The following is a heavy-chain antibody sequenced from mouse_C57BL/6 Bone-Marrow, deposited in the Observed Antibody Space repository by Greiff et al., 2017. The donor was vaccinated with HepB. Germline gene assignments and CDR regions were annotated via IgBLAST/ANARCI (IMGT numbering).Heavy chain of an antibody. CDR1: GFTFSSYT. J-gene: IGHJ3*01. D-gene: IGHD2-4*01. CDR2: ISGGGGNT. V-gene: IGHV5-9*01. CDR3: ARHVYDYPFAY. Sequence: EVKLQESGGGLVKPGGSLKLSCAASGFTFSSYTMSWVRQTPEKRLEWVATISGGGGNTYYPDSVKGRFTISRDNAKNTLYLQMSSLRSEDTALYYCARHVYDYPFAYWGQGTLVTVSA.